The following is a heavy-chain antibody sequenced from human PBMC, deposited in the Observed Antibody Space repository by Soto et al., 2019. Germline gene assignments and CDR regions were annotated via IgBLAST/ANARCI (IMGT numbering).Heavy chain of an antibody. D-gene: IGHD2-8*01. CDR2: VYYSGTT. CDR3: ARHADVIGHCTYDSCHGSYHFGMEV. Sequence: ETLPRTCTLAGGCISSSISFWAWIRQPPGKGLGCIGNVYYSGTTYYNPSLKGRVTVAMDKSKNQFSLKLSSVAAADSATYFCARHADVIGHCTYDSCHGSYHFGMEVWGRGTTVTVSS. V-gene: IGHV4-39*01. CDR1: GGCISSSISF. J-gene: IGHJ6*02.